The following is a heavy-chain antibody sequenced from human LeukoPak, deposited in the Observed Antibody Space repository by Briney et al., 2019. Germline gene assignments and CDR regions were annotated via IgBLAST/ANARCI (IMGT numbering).Heavy chain of an antibody. CDR2: ISYDGSNK. J-gene: IGHJ6*02. D-gene: IGHD6-19*01. Sequence: GGSLRLSCAASGFTFSSYAMHWVRQAPGKGLEWVAVISYDGSNKYYADSVKGRFTISRDNSKNTLYLQMNSLRAEDTAVYYCARDCARVRPGQWLAHYYYYGMDVWGQGTTVTVSS. V-gene: IGHV3-30-3*01. CDR1: GFTFSSYA. CDR3: ARDCARVRPGQWLAHYYYYGMDV.